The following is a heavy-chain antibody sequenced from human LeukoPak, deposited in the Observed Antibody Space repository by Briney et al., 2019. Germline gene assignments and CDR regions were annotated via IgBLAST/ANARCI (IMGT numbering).Heavy chain of an antibody. CDR3: AKDPEAYCGGDCYTYYYYGMDV. Sequence: GGSLRLSCAASGFTFSSYAMSWVRQAPGKGLEWVAVISYGGGNKYYADSVKGRFTISRDNSKNTLYLEMNSLRVEDTAVYYCAKDPEAYCGGDCYTYYYYGMDVWGQGTTVTVSS. CDR1: GFTFSSYA. CDR2: ISYGGGNK. V-gene: IGHV3-30*18. J-gene: IGHJ6*02. D-gene: IGHD2-21*02.